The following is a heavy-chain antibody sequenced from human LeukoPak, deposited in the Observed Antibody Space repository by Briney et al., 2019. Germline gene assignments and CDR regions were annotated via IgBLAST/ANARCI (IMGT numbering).Heavy chain of an antibody. CDR3: ARDRDGGNSGAYDY. CDR1: GFTFSDYY. J-gene: IGHJ4*02. D-gene: IGHD4-23*01. Sequence: GGSLRLSCAASGFTFSDYYMSWIRQAPGKGLEWVSYSSSSGSTISYADSVKGRFTISRDNAKNSLYLQMSSLRAEDTAVYYCARDRDGGNSGAYDYWGQGTLVTVSS. V-gene: IGHV3-11*04. CDR2: SSSSGSTI.